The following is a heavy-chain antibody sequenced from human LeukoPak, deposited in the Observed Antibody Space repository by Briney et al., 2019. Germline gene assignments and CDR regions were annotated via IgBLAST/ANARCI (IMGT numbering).Heavy chain of an antibody. CDR3: ARWNDGNHHFDC. Sequence: SETLSLTCTVSGDSVSSYYWNWIRQPPGKGPEWIGYIHQSGSTNNNPSFRSRVTMSVDTSRNQFSLDLISVTAADTAVYYCARWNDGNHHFDCWGQGTLVTVSA. D-gene: IGHD1-1*01. J-gene: IGHJ4*02. V-gene: IGHV4-59*02. CDR2: IHQSGST. CDR1: GDSVSSYY.